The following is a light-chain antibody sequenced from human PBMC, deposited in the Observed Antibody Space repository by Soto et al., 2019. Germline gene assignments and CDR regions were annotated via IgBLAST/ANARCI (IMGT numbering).Light chain of an antibody. Sequence: DIVMTQSPDSLAVSLGERATINWKSSQSIFYSSNNKNYLAWFQQKPGQPPKLLIYWASTRESGVPDRFSGSGSGTDFTLTISSLQAEDVAVYYCQQYYSAPTWTFGQGTKVDIK. CDR3: QQYYSAPTWT. CDR2: WAS. J-gene: IGKJ1*01. V-gene: IGKV4-1*01. CDR1: QSIFYSSNNKNY.